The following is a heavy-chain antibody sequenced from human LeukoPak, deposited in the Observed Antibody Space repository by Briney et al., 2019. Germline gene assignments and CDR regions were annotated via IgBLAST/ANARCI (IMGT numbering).Heavy chain of an antibody. V-gene: IGHV3-7*01. CDR3: ARDLGSSSDFDY. CDR2: IKQDGSEK. Sequence: GGSLRLSCAASGFTLRGYWMSWVRQAPGKGLEWVANIKQDGSEKYYVDSVKGRFTISRDNAENSLYLQMNSLRAEDTAVYYCARDLGSSSDFDYWGQGPVVTVSS. J-gene: IGHJ4*02. CDR1: GFTLRGYW. D-gene: IGHD6-13*01.